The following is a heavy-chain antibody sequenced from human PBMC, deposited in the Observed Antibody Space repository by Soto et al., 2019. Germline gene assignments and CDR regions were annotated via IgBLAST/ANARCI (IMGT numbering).Heavy chain of an antibody. CDR3: AKGVNDAYNHWFDP. V-gene: IGHV3-23*01. CDR1: GFTFSSYA. Sequence: EVQLLESGGGLVQPGGSLRLSCAASGFTFSSYAMSWVRQAPGKGLEWVSTISGSGGSTYYADSVKGRFTISRDNSENTLYLQMHSLRAEDTALYYCAKGVNDAYNHWFDPWGQGTLVTVSS. J-gene: IGHJ5*02. CDR2: ISGSGGST. D-gene: IGHD1-1*01.